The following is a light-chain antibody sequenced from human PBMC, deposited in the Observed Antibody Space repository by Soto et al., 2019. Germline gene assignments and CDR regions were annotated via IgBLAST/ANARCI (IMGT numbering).Light chain of an antibody. J-gene: IGLJ2*01. V-gene: IGLV1-51*02. CDR2: EDN. CDR3: GTWDNSLSAGV. Sequence: QSALTQPPSVSAAPGQTVTISCSGSSSNIGSNFVSWYQHLPGTAPKLVVYEDNQRPSGIPDRFSGSKSGTSATLVITGLQTGDEAHYYCGTWDNSLSAGVFGGGTQLTVL. CDR1: SSNIGSNF.